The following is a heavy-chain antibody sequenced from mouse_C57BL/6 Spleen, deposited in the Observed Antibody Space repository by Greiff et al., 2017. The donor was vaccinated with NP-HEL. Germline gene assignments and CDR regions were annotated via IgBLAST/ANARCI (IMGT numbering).Heavy chain of an antibody. CDR1: GYTFTGYW. CDR3: AISYYYGSSNYWYFAV. CDR2: ILPGSGST. J-gene: IGHJ1*03. D-gene: IGHD1-1*01. Sequence: QVQLQQSGAELMKPGASVKLSCKATGYTFTGYWIEWVKQRPGHGLEWIGEILPGSGSTYYNEKFKGKATFTADTSSNTAYMQLSSLTTEDSAIYYCAISYYYGSSNYWYFAVWGTGTTVTVSS. V-gene: IGHV1-9*01.